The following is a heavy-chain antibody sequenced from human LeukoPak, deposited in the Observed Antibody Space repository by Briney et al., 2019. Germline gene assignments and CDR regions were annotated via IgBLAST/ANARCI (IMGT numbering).Heavy chain of an antibody. J-gene: IGHJ5*02. CDR3: TTDVEMATVKGWFDP. D-gene: IGHD5-24*01. Sequence: GGSLRLSCAASGFTFSTFAMIWVRQPPGKGLEWVGRIKSKTDGGTTDYAAPVKGRFTISRDDSKNTLYLQMNSLKTEDTAVYYCTTDVEMATVKGWFDPWGQGTLVTVSS. CDR2: IKSKTDGGTT. CDR1: GFTFSTFA. V-gene: IGHV3-15*01.